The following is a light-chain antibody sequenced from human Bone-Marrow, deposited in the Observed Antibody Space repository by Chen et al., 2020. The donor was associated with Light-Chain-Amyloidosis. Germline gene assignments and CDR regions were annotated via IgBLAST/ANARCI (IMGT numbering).Light chain of an antibody. CDR3: QQYYSPPIT. CDR2: GAY. J-gene: IGKJ5*01. V-gene: IGKV4-1*01. Sequence: DIVMTQFPDSLAVSLGETATINCKSSQTVLHRFANKNNVAWSQQKPGQPPKLLLYGAYTRDSGVPDRLSGSGSGTDFTLTISRLQAEDVAVYHCQQYYSPPITFGQGTRLEIK. CDR1: QTVLHRFANKNN.